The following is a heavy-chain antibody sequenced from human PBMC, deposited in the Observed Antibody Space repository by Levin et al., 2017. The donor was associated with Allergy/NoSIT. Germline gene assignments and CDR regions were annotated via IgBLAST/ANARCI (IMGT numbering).Heavy chain of an antibody. CDR1: GYTLTELS. V-gene: IGHV1-24*01. CDR3: ATVGRGGFTMIVRRAFDI. D-gene: IGHD3-22*01. CDR2: FDPEDGET. J-gene: IGHJ3*02. Sequence: GESLKISCKVSGYTLTELSMHWVRQAPGKGLEWMGGFDPEDGETIYAQKFQGRVTMTEDTSTDTAYMELSSLRSEDTAVYYCATVGRGGFTMIVRRAFDIWGQGTMVTVSS.